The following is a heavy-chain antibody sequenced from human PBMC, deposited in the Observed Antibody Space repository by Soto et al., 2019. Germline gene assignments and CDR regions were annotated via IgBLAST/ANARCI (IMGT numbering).Heavy chain of an antibody. V-gene: IGHV3-23*01. J-gene: IGHJ4*02. CDR2: IIGSGDST. CDR1: GFMFSTHV. CDR3: AKTVYYGSGSYCFDY. Sequence: GGSLRLSCAASGFMFSTHVMTWVRQAPGKGPEWVADIIGSGDSTYYADSVRGRFTISRDNSKNTLYLQLNRLRAEDTALYYCAKTVYYGSGSYCFDYWGQGTLVTVSS. D-gene: IGHD3-10*01.